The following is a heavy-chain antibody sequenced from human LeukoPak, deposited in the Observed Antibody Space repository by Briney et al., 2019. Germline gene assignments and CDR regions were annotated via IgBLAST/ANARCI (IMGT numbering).Heavy chain of an antibody. Sequence: GGSLRLSCAASGFSFSSYWMNWVRQAPGKGLEWVSSISSSSSYIYYADSVKGRFTISRDNAKNSLYLQMNSLRAEDTAVYYCARDFLTLGYMDVWGKGTTVTVSS. D-gene: IGHD2/OR15-2a*01. J-gene: IGHJ6*03. CDR3: ARDFLTLGYMDV. V-gene: IGHV3-21*01. CDR2: ISSSSSYI. CDR1: GFSFSSYW.